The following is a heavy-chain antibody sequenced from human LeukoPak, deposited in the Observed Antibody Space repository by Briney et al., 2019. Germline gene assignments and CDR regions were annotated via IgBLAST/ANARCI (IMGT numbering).Heavy chain of an antibody. CDR1: GGSFSGYY. V-gene: IGHV3-11*01. D-gene: IGHD3-16*01. CDR3: ARGRPPVWGSYTDY. J-gene: IGHJ4*02. Sequence: LSLTCAVYGGSFSGYYWSWIRQPPGKGLEWVSYISSSGSTIYYADSVKGRFTISRDNAKNSLYLQMNSLRAEDTAVYYCARGRPPVWGSYTDYWGQGTLVTVSS. CDR2: ISSSGSTI.